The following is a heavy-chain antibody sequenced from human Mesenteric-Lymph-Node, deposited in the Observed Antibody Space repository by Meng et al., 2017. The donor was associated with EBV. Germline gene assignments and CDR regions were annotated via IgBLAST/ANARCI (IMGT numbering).Heavy chain of an antibody. CDR1: GGTFISYD. Sequence: QLLLLQAGAAVKLQASAAKAPCTTSGGTFISYDCWRGRRPPAQGLVWLGGEVIIFSTAGYNPTLKGRVTMTVHTSTNTVSMELSTLGAADTAVYYCAREGDSGCDYWGQGTLVTVSS. V-gene: IGHV1-69*06. D-gene: IGHD6-19*01. CDR2: EVIIFSTA. J-gene: IGHJ4*02. CDR3: AREGDSGCDY.